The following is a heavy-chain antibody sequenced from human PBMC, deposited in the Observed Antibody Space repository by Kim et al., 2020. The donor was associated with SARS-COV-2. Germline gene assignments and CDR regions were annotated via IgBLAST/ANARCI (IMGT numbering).Heavy chain of an antibody. CDR1: GFTFSSYW. D-gene: IGHD3-9*01. CDR2: INSDGSST. J-gene: IGHJ4*02. V-gene: IGHV3-74*01. Sequence: GGSLRLSCAASGFTFSSYWMHWVRQAPGKGLVWVSRINSDGSSTSYADSVKGRFTISRDNAKNTLYLQMNSLRAEDTAVYYCARVGYDILTGYYYFDYWGQGTLVTVSS. CDR3: ARVGYDILTGYYYFDY.